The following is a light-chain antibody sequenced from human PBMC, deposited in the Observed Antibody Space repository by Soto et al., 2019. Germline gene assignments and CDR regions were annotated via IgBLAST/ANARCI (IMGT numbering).Light chain of an antibody. Sequence: AIRITQSPSSFSASTGDRVTITCRASQGISSYLAWYQQKPGKAPKLLIYAASTLQSGVPLRFSGSGSGTEFTLTISSLQPEDFAIYYCEQTYSTPVTFGQGTRLEIK. CDR3: EQTYSTPVT. CDR2: AAS. V-gene: IGKV1-8*01. J-gene: IGKJ5*01. CDR1: QGISSY.